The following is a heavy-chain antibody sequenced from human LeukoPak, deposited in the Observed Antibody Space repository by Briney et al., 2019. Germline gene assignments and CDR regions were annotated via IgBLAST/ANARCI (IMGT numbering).Heavy chain of an antibody. D-gene: IGHD6-13*01. CDR1: GFTFSSYA. CDR3: VRDSHGSSPLYYYDY. J-gene: IGHJ4*02. CDR2: ISGSGDTT. V-gene: IGHV3-23*01. Sequence: PGGSLRLSCAASGFTFSSYALSWVRQAPGKGLEWVSSISGSGDTTYYADSVKGRFTISRDNSKSTLYLQMNTLRVEDTALFYCVRDSHGSSPLYYYDYWGQGTLVTVSS.